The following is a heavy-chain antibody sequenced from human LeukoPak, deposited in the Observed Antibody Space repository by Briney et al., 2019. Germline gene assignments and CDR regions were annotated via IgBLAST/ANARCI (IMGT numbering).Heavy chain of an antibody. CDR1: GYTFTGYY. D-gene: IGHD4/OR15-4a*01. J-gene: IGHJ4*02. Sequence: ASVKVSCKASGYTFTGYYIHWVRQAPGQGLEWMGWINPNSGGTIYAQKFQGRVTMTRDTSISTAYMELSRLRSDDTAVYYCAREPRWVLSKHYYFDSWGQGTVVTVSS. CDR3: AREPRWVLSKHYYFDS. CDR2: INPNSGGT. V-gene: IGHV1-2*02.